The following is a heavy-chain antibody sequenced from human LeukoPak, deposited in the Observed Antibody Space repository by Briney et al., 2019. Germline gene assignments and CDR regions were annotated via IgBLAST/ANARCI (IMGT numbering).Heavy chain of an antibody. V-gene: IGHV4-59*01. CDR1: GGSISSYY. D-gene: IGHD1-26*01. J-gene: IGHJ2*01. CDR3: ARTYSGSYYWYFDL. Sequence: SETLSLTCTVSGGSISSYYWSWIRQPPGKGLEWIGYIYYSGSTNYNPSLKSRVTISVVTSKNQFSLKLSSVTAAVTAVYYCARTYSGSYYWYFDLWGRGTLVTVSS. CDR2: IYYSGST.